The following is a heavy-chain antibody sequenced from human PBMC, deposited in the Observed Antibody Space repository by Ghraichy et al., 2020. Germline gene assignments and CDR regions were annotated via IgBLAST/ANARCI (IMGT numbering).Heavy chain of an antibody. CDR2: TYYRSKWYN. Sequence: SQTLSLTCAISGDSVSSNSAAWNWIRQSPSRGLEWLGRTYYRSKWYNDYAVSVKSRITINPDTSKNQFSLQLNSVTPEDTAVYYCARDAEPYFRYYDFWSGPNNYYYYGMDVWGQGTTVTVSS. CDR3: ARDAEPYFRYYDFWSGPNNYYYYGMDV. CDR1: GDSVSSNSAA. V-gene: IGHV6-1*01. J-gene: IGHJ6*02. D-gene: IGHD3-3*01.